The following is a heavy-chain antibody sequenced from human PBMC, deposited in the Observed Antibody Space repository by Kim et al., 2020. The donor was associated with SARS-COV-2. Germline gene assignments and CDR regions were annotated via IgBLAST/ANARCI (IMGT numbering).Heavy chain of an antibody. CDR3: ARDGDYGDFLLDY. CDR2: IYYSGST. D-gene: IGHD4-17*01. CDR1: GGSISSSSYY. V-gene: IGHV4-39*07. Sequence: SETLSLTCTVSGGSISSSSYYWGWIRQPPGKGLEWIGSIYYSGSTYYNPSLKSRVTISVDTSKNQFSLKLSSVTAADTAVYYCARDGDYGDFLLDYWGQGTLVTVSS. J-gene: IGHJ4*02.